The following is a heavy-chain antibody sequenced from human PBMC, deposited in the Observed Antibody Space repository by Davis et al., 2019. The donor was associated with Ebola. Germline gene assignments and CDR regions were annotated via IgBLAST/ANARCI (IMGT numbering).Heavy chain of an antibody. CDR2: INHSGST. Sequence: MPSETLSLTCTVSGGSISSSSYYWGWIRQPPGKGLEWIGEINHSGSTNYNPSLKSRVTISVDTSKNQFSLNLSSVSAADTAVYYCARGLYSIAAAGTRWFDPWGQGTLVTVSS. J-gene: IGHJ5*02. D-gene: IGHD6-13*01. CDR1: GGSISSSSYY. V-gene: IGHV4-39*07. CDR3: ARGLYSIAAAGTRWFDP.